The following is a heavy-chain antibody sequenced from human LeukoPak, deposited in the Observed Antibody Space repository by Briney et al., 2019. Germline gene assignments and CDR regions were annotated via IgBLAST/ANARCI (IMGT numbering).Heavy chain of an antibody. D-gene: IGHD1-26*01. Sequence: GGSLRLPCAASGFTFSNHWMSWVRQAPGKGLEWVANIKQDGSEKYYVDSVKGRFTISRDNTKNSLYLQMNSLRAEDTAVYYCARDRSGGSYWSHAFDIWGQGTMVTVSS. J-gene: IGHJ3*02. CDR1: GFTFSNHW. V-gene: IGHV3-7*01. CDR3: ARDRSGGSYWSHAFDI. CDR2: IKQDGSEK.